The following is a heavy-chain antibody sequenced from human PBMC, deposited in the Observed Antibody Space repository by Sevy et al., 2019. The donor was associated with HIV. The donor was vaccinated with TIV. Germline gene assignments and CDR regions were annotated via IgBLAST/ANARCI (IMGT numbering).Heavy chain of an antibody. V-gene: IGHV3-72*01. CDR2: TRNKDDGYTT. J-gene: IGHJ4*02. Sequence: GESLKISCVASGFTFSDHYMESVRQAPAKGLEWVGRTRNKDDGYTTEYAASVKGRFTISRDESKNSLYVQMNSLKAEDTAVYYCATHAGIAAAGRVFDYWGQGTLVTVSS. CDR3: ATHAGIAAAGRVFDY. CDR1: GFTFSDHY. D-gene: IGHD6-13*01.